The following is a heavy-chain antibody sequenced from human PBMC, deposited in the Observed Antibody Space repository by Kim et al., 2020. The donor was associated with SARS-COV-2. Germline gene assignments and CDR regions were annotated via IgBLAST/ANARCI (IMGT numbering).Heavy chain of an antibody. CDR2: IYPGDSHV. CDR1: GYTFANYW. V-gene: IGHV5-51*01. Sequence: GESLKISCKGSGYTFANYWVAWVRQTPGKGLEWLGNIYPGDSHVRYSPSFQGPAAISVDKSISTTYLEWRSLKASDSAIYYCAIHTSTPLYYAMDVWGLGTTVTVSS. D-gene: IGHD3-16*01. CDR3: AIHTSTPLYYAMDV. J-gene: IGHJ6*02.